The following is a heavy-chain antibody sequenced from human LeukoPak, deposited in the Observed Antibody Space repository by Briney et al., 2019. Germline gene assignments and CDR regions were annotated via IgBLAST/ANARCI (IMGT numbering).Heavy chain of an antibody. V-gene: IGHV3-21*01. CDR3: AKGRYSGETVFDY. Sequence: PGGSLRLSCAASGFTFSSYSMNWVRQAPGKGLEWVSSISSSSSYIYYADSVKGRFTISRDNSKNTLYLQMNSLRAEDTAVYYCAKGRYSGETVFDYWGQGALVTVSS. D-gene: IGHD1-26*01. CDR2: ISSSSSYI. CDR1: GFTFSSYS. J-gene: IGHJ4*02.